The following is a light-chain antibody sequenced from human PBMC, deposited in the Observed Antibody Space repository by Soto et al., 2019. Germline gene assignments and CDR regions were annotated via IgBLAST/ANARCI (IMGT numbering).Light chain of an antibody. CDR3: QSYDSSNVV. CDR1: RGIIASNY. J-gene: IGLJ2*01. Sequence: NFMLTQPHSVSESPGKPETSSCTATRGIIASNYVQWYQQRPGSAPTTVIYEDNQRPSGVPDRFSGSIDSSSNSASLTISGLKTEDEADYYCQSYDSSNVVFGGGTKVTVL. CDR2: EDN. V-gene: IGLV6-57*02.